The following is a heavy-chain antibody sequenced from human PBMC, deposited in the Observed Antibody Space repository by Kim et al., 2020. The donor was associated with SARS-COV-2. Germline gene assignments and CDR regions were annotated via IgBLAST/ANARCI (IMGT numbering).Heavy chain of an antibody. Sequence: GGSLRLSCEASGFTFSNYEMNWVRQAPGKGLEWLSFISTSGDTTYYAASVKGRFTLSRDNARNSLYLQMSSLSAEDTGVYYCTRDVSGCFDYWGQGTQVTASS. CDR3: TRDVSGCFDY. CDR1: GFTFSNYE. V-gene: IGHV3-48*03. D-gene: IGHD3-10*01. J-gene: IGHJ4*02. CDR2: ISTSGDTT.